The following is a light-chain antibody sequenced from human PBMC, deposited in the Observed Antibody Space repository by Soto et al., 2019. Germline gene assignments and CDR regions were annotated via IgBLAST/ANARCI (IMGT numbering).Light chain of an antibody. J-gene: IGLJ1*01. V-gene: IGLV2-14*03. CDR1: SSDVGGYNY. Sequence: QSVLTQPASVSGSPGQSITISCTGTSSDVGGYNYVSWYQQHPGKAPKLMIYDVSNRPSGVSNRFSGSKSGNTASLTISGLQAEDEANYYCSSYTSSSLHVFGTGTKVTAL. CDR2: DVS. CDR3: SSYTSSSLHV.